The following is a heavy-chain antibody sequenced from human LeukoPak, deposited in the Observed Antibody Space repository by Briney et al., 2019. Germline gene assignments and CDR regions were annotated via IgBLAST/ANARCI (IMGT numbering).Heavy chain of an antibody. J-gene: IGHJ4*02. D-gene: IGHD3-22*01. Sequence: GGSLRLSCAASGFTVSSNYMSWVRQAPGKGLEWVSFIYSGGSTYYADSVKGRFTISRDNSKNTLYLQMNSLRAEDTAVYYCAKDGGEAYYYDSSGQWGQGTLVTVSS. CDR2: IYSGGST. V-gene: IGHV3-53*01. CDR1: GFTVSSNY. CDR3: AKDGGEAYYYDSSGQ.